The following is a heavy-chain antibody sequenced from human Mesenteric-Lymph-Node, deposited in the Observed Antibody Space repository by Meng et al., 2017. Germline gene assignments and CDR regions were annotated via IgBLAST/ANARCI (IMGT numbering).Heavy chain of an antibody. D-gene: IGHD3-10*01. V-gene: IGHV4/OR15-8*01. J-gene: IGHJ5*02. CDR3: ATHFGFSFDP. CDR2: IDNRGGA. Sequence: QLQLQESGPGLVKPSETLSLTRSVSVDSISGTKWWSWVRRPPGKGLDWIGQIDNRGGASYNPSLKSRVTMSVDKSKNQMSLELTSVTAADTAVYFCATHFGFSFDPWGQGTLVTVSS. CDR1: VDSISGTKW.